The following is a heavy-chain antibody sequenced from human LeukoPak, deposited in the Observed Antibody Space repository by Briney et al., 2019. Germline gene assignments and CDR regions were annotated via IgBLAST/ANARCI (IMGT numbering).Heavy chain of an antibody. CDR3: AREYPTCSSTRCYTRWLDP. V-gene: IGHV1-2*02. J-gene: IGHJ5*02. CDR1: GHTFTGYY. CDR2: INPNSGVT. Sequence: ASVEVSCKAFGHTFTGYYMHWGRQAPRQGLEGMGWINPNSGVTNYAQKFQGRVTMTRDTSISTAYMELSRLRSDDTAVYYCAREYPTCSSTRCYTRWLDPWGQETLVTVSS. D-gene: IGHD2-2*02.